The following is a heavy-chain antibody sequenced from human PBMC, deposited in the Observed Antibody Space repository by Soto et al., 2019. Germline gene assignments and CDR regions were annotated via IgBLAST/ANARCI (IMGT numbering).Heavy chain of an antibody. CDR3: AREYCSSTSCYWRRYNWFAP. J-gene: IGHJ5*02. D-gene: IGHD2-2*01. CDR2: MNPNSGNT. V-gene: IGHV1-8*01. Sequence: GASVKVSCKASGYTFTSYDINWVRQATGQGLEWMGWMNPNSGNTGYAQKFQGRVTMTRNTSISTAYMELSSLRSEDTAVYYCAREYCSSTSCYWRRYNWFAPWGQGTLVTVSS. CDR1: GYTFTSYD.